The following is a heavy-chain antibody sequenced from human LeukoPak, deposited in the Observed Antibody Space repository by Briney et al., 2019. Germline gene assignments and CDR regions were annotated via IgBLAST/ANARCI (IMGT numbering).Heavy chain of an antibody. CDR1: GFTFSSYS. Sequence: GGSLRLSCAASGFTFSSYSMNWVRQAPGKGLEWVSSISSSSSYIYYADSVKGRFTISRDNAKNSLYLQMNSLRAEDTAVYYCARDRRGYSGYDRRAYYFDYWGQGTLVTVSS. J-gene: IGHJ4*02. CDR3: ARDRRGYSGYDRRAYYFDY. D-gene: IGHD5-12*01. V-gene: IGHV3-21*01. CDR2: ISSSSSYI.